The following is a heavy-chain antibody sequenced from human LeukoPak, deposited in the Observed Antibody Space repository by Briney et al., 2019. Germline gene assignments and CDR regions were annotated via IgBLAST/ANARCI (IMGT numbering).Heavy chain of an antibody. D-gene: IGHD6-19*01. Sequence: GGSLRLSCAASGFTFSSYSMNWVRQAPGKGLEWVSYISSSSSTIYYADSVKGRFTISRDNSKNTLYLQMNSLRAEDTAVYYCAKDEGSSGWPYYFDYWGQGTLVTVSS. CDR3: AKDEGSSGWPYYFDY. CDR1: GFTFSSYS. V-gene: IGHV3-48*01. CDR2: ISSSSSTI. J-gene: IGHJ4*02.